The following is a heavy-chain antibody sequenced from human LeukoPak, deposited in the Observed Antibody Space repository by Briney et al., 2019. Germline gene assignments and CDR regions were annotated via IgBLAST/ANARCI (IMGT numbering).Heavy chain of an antibody. D-gene: IGHD1-26*01. CDR1: GGSISSYY. V-gene: IGHV4-59*08. Sequence: SETLSLTCTVSGGSISSYYWSWIRLPPGKGMEWIGYIYYSGSTNYNPSLKSRVTISVDTSKNQFSLKLSSVTAADTAVYYCARHLTYSGSYPYYFDYWGQGTLVTVSP. CDR3: ARHLTYSGSYPYYFDY. CDR2: IYYSGST. J-gene: IGHJ4*02.